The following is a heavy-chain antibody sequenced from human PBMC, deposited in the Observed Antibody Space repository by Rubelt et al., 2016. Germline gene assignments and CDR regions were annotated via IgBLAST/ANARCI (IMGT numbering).Heavy chain of an antibody. CDR1: GFTFSSYA. V-gene: IGHV3-23*01. Sequence: EVQLLVSGGGLVQPGGSLRLSCAASGFTFSSYAMSWVRQGPGKGLEWVSAISGSDGNTYYADSVKGRFGISRDNSKNTLYLQMNSLSAEDTAVYSCARDRNKYFDLWGRGTLITVSS. CDR2: ISGSDGNT. D-gene: IGHD1/OR15-1a*01. CDR3: ARDRNKYFDL. J-gene: IGHJ2*01.